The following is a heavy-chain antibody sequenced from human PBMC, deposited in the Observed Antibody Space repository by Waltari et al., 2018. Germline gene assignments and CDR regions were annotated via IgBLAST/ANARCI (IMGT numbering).Heavy chain of an antibody. V-gene: IGHV4-4*09. Sequence: VQLVESGGGLVQPGGSLRLSCAASGFTFSSYWMHWVRQAPGKGLEWIGYIYTSGSTNYNPSLKSRVTISVDTSKNQFSLKLSTVTAADTAVYYCARGRWGFGEYTTYDYWGQGTLVTVSS. CDR3: ARGRWGFGEYTTYDY. CDR2: IYTSGST. J-gene: IGHJ4*02. D-gene: IGHD3-10*01. CDR1: GFTFSSYW.